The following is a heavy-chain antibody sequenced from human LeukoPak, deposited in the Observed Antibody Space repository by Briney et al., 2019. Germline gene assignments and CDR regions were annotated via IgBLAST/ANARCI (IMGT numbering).Heavy chain of an antibody. CDR1: GFTFSSYG. CDR3: AAREVDTAMVAY. V-gene: IGHV3-30*03. Sequence: GRSLRLSCAASGFTFSSYGMHWVRQAPGKGLEWVAVISYDGSNKYYADSVKGRFTISRDNSKNTLYLQMNSLRAEDTAVYYCAAREVDTAMVAYWGQGTLVTVSS. D-gene: IGHD5-18*01. J-gene: IGHJ4*02. CDR2: ISYDGSNK.